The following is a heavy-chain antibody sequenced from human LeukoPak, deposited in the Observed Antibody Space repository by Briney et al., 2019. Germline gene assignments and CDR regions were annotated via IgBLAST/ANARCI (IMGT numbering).Heavy chain of an antibody. D-gene: IGHD2-2*01. Sequence: GGSLRLSCAASGFTFSSYAMSWVRQAPGKGLEWVSAISGSGGSTNYADSVKGRFTISRDNSKNTLYLQMNSLRAEDTAVYYCAKFPSPHCSSTSCYAQPYYYYYGMGVWGQGTAVTVSS. CDR2: ISGSGGST. CDR1: GFTFSSYA. V-gene: IGHV3-23*01. CDR3: AKFPSPHCSSTSCYAQPYYYYYGMGV. J-gene: IGHJ6*02.